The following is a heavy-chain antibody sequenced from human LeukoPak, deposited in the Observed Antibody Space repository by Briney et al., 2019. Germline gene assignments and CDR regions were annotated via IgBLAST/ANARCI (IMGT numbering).Heavy chain of an antibody. J-gene: IGHJ4*02. CDR3: ARGEQQLVGGFDN. CDR2: IYPGDSHT. V-gene: IGHV5-51*01. CDR1: GYSFTSYY. D-gene: IGHD1-1*01. Sequence: GESLKISCEGSGYSFTSYYIGWVRQMPGKGLEWMGIIYPGDSHTRYSPSFQGQVTISADKSTTTAYLQWSSLKASDTAIYYCARGEQQLVGGFDNWGQGTLVTVSS.